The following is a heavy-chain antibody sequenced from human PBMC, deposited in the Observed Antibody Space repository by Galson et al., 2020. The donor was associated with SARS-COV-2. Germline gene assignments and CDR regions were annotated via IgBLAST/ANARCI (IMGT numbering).Heavy chain of an antibody. CDR2: IYPGDSAI. D-gene: IGHD3-9*01. J-gene: IGHJ5*02. CDR1: GYNFPGYW. CDR3: ARLFLDDWAYVDTNNRRMGRHYFDP. V-gene: IGHV5-51*01. Sequence: KIGESLKITCKGSGYNFPGYWIGWMRQVPGTGLEWMGVIYPGDSAIRYNPSFQGQVTFSFDNSISTAYLQWTSLKTSDTAMYYCARLFLDDWAYVDTNNRRMGRHYFDPWGQGTQVTVSS.